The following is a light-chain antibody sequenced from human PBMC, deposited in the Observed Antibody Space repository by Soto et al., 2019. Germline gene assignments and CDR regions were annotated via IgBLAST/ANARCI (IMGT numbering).Light chain of an antibody. CDR2: DAS. V-gene: IGKV1-5*01. Sequence: DIQMTQSPSTLSASVGDRVTITCRASQTISNWLAWYQQKPGKAPRLLIYDASTLESGVPSRFSGSASGTEFTLAISSLQPEDSATYYCLQDINYPWTFGQGTKVDIK. J-gene: IGKJ1*01. CDR1: QTISNW. CDR3: LQDINYPWT.